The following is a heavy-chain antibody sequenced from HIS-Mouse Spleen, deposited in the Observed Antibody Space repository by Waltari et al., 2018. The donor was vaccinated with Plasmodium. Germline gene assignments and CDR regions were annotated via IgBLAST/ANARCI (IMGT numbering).Heavy chain of an antibody. J-gene: IGHJ2*01. Sequence: EVQLVESGGGLVQPGGSLRLYCAASGFPFSSYWMSWVRQDPGKGLEWVANRKQDGSEKYYVDSVKGRFTISRDNAKNSLYLQMNSLRAEDTAVYYCASSWYWYFDLWGRGTLVTVSS. CDR1: GFPFSSYW. CDR3: ASSWYWYFDL. CDR2: RKQDGSEK. D-gene: IGHD6-13*01. V-gene: IGHV3-7*01.